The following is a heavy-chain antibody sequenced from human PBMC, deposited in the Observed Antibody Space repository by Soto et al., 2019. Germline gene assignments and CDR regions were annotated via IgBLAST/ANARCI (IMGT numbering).Heavy chain of an antibody. CDR1: GGSISSGDYY. CDR2: IYYSGST. Sequence: TLSLTCTVSGGSISSGDYYWSWIRQPPGKGLEWIGYIYYSGSTYYNPSLKSRVAISVDTSKNQFSLKLSSVTAADTAVYYCARDKVEKYYGDYYFDYWGQGTLVTVSS. D-gene: IGHD4-17*01. J-gene: IGHJ4*02. CDR3: ARDKVEKYYGDYYFDY. V-gene: IGHV4-30-4*01.